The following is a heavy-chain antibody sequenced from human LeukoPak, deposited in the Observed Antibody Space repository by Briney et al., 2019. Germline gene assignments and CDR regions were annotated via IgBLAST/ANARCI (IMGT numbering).Heavy chain of an antibody. CDR2: ISGSGGST. Sequence: PGGSLRLSCAASGFTFSSYGMSWVRQAPGKGLEWVSAISGSGGSTYYADSVKGRFTISRDNSKNTLYLQMNSLRAEDTAVYYCAKDLEDIVVVPAAHLAEYFQHWGQGTLVTVSS. CDR1: GFTFSSYG. CDR3: AKDLEDIVVVPAAHLAEYFQH. J-gene: IGHJ1*01. D-gene: IGHD2-2*01. V-gene: IGHV3-23*01.